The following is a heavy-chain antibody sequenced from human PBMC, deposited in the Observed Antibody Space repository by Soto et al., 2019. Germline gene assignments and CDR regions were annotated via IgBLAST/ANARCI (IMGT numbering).Heavy chain of an antibody. Sequence: PGGSLRLSCAASGFTFSSYAMSWVRQAPGKGLEWVSAISGSGGRTYYADSVKGRFTISRDNSKNTLYLQMNSLRAEDTAVYYCAKGYCTNGVCRLRYYYYGLSVWGQGTTVTASS. CDR2: ISGSGGRT. CDR3: AKGYCTNGVCRLRYYYYGLSV. J-gene: IGHJ6*02. D-gene: IGHD2-8*01. CDR1: GFTFSSYA. V-gene: IGHV3-23*01.